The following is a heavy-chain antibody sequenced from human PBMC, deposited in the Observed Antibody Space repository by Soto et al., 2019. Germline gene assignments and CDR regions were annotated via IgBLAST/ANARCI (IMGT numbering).Heavy chain of an antibody. V-gene: IGHV3-15*01. CDR1: GLIFSKVW. CDR2: ITSQADGETT. J-gene: IGHJ4*02. Sequence: EVQLVESGGGLVKPGGSLRLSCVASGLIFSKVWMSWVRQAPGKGLEWLGRITSQADGETTEYAAPVKDIFTISRDESKNTLYLQMNSLKTDDTAVYYCTTDGRSDFWGKETLVTVSS. CDR3: TTDGRSDF.